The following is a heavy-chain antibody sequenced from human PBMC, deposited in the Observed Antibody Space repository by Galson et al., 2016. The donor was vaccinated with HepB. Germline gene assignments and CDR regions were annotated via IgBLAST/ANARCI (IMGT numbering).Heavy chain of an antibody. CDR2: IYHTGST. CDR1: GDSITGSYW. V-gene: IGHV4-4*02. J-gene: IGHJ4*02. CDR3: ARGSNGPLRGRGLIDF. D-gene: IGHD3-10*01. Sequence: SETLSLTCTVSGDSITGSYWWSWVRQPPRKGLEWIGEIYHTGSTNYNPSLKSRVTMSIDKSKNQFSLKLTYVTAADTAVYYCARGSNGPLRGRGLIDFWGQGTLVTVSS.